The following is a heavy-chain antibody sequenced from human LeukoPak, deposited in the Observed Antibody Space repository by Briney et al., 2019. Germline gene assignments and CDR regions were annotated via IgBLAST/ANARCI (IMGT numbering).Heavy chain of an antibody. CDR2: ISGSGGST. V-gene: IGHV3-23*01. J-gene: IGHJ5*02. CDR1: GFTFSSYG. Sequence: GGSLRLSCAASGFTFSSYGMSWVRQAPGKGLEWVSAISGSGGSTYYADSVKGRFTISRDNSKNTLYLQMNSLRAEDTAVYYCAKDHTITGWFDPWGQGTLVTVSS. D-gene: IGHD1-14*01. CDR3: AKDHTITGWFDP.